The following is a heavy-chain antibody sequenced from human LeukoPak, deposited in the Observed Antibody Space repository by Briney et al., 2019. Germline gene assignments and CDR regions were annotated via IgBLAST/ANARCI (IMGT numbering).Heavy chain of an antibody. Sequence: GGSLRLSCAASGFTFSSYAMSWVRQAPGNGLERVSAISGSGTTIYYADSVKGRFTISRDNAKNSLYLQMNSLRAEDTAVYYCAKPRYDQRPFDYWGQGTLVTVSS. J-gene: IGHJ4*02. CDR2: ISGSGTTI. D-gene: IGHD5-12*01. V-gene: IGHV3-23*01. CDR3: AKPRYDQRPFDY. CDR1: GFTFSSYA.